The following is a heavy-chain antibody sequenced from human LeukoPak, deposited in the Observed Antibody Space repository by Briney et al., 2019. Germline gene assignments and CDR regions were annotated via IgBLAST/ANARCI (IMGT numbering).Heavy chain of an antibody. Sequence: GASVKVSCKASGYTFTSYYMHWVRQAPGQGLEWMGIINPSGGSTSYAQKFQGRVTMTRDMSTSTVYMELSSLRSEDTAVYYCARGTSSGNYYDSSGYPDYYYYYMDVWGKGTTVTVSS. CDR1: GYTFTSYY. D-gene: IGHD3-22*01. V-gene: IGHV1-46*01. CDR2: INPSGGST. J-gene: IGHJ6*03. CDR3: ARGTSSGNYYDSSGYPDYYYYYMDV.